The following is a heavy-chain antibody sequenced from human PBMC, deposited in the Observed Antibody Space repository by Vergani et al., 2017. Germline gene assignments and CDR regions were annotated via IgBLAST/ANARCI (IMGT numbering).Heavy chain of an antibody. V-gene: IGHV3-23*01. CDR3: ARKHISNYYDSSGYYYMGYYYGMDV. J-gene: IGHJ6*02. D-gene: IGHD3-22*01. Sequence: EVQLLESGGGLVQPGGSLRLSCEASGFSFSSYAMSWVRQAPGKGLEWVSAISGSGGSTYYADSVKGRFTISRDNSKNTLYLQMNSLRAEDTAVYYCARKHISNYYDSSGYYYMGYYYGMDVWGQGP. CDR2: ISGSGGST. CDR1: GFSFSSYA.